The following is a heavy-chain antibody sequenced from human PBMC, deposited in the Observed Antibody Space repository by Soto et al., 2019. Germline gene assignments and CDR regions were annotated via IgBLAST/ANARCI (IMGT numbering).Heavy chain of an antibody. CDR1: GYTFTEYG. V-gene: IGHV1-18*01. Sequence: ASVKVSCKTSGYTFTEYGISWFRQAPGQGLEWMGWISPYHGKTNYIQEFQDRVTITTDTSSTTVYMDLRTLKSDDTAIYFCARADYGDTKIYSFDHWGQGTLVTVSS. J-gene: IGHJ4*02. CDR3: ARADYGDTKIYSFDH. CDR2: ISPYHGKT. D-gene: IGHD4-17*01.